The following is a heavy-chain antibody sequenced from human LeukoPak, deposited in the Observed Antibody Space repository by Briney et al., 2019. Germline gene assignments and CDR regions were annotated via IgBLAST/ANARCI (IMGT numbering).Heavy chain of an antibody. Sequence: SETLSLTCNVSGYSISSGYYWGWIRQPPGKGLQWIGTIYHSGSTYYNPSLKSRVTISVDTSKNQFSLKLSSVTAADTAVYYCARGRRLGGNWPLSYWGQGTLVTVSS. V-gene: IGHV4-38-2*02. J-gene: IGHJ4*02. D-gene: IGHD1-1*01. CDR3: ARGRRLGGNWPLSY. CDR1: GYSISSGYY. CDR2: IYHSGST.